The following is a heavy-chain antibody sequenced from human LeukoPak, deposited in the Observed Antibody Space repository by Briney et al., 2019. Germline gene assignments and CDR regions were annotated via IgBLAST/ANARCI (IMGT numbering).Heavy chain of an antibody. J-gene: IGHJ4*02. CDR1: GGSISSGDYY. D-gene: IGHD7-27*01. CDR2: IYPRGST. V-gene: IGHV4-30-2*01. CDR3: ARFSPRAMGNYFDF. Sequence: SETLSLTCTVSGGSISSGDYYWSWIRQPPGKGLEWIGYIYPRGSTYYNPSLKSRVTMSLDRSANQFSLNLSSVTAADTAVYYCARFSPRAMGNYFDFWGQGTLVTVSS.